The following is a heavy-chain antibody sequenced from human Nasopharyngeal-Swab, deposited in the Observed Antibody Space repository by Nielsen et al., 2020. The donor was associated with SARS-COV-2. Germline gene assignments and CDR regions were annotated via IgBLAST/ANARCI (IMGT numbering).Heavy chain of an antibody. CDR1: GGSFNGFY. J-gene: IGHJ6*02. D-gene: IGHD5-24*01. CDR2: INHNERT. V-gene: IGHV4-34*01. Sequence: SETLSLTCSVSGGSFNGFYWNWIRQAPGKGLEWIGEINHNERTNYNPSLKSRIAMLVDPSKNQVSLKVSSVSAGDTAVYYCARAGRVGDAYTGLDVWGQGTTVTVSS. CDR3: ARAGRVGDAYTGLDV.